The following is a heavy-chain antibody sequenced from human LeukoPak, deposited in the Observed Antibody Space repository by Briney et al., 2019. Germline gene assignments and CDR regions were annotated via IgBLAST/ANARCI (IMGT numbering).Heavy chain of an antibody. D-gene: IGHD2-2*01. CDR1: GGSISSGSYY. J-gene: IGHJ3*02. V-gene: IGHV4-61*02. CDR2: IYTSGST. CDR3: ARDPTYRDAFDI. Sequence: SSETLSLTCTVSGGSISSGSYYWSWIRQPAWKGLEWIGRIYTSGSTNYNPSLKSRVTISVDTSKNQFSLKLSSVTAADTAVYYCARDPTYRDAFDIWGQGTMVTVSS.